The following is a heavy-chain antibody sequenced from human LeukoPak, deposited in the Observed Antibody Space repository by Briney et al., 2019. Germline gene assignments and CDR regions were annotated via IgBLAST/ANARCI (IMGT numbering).Heavy chain of an antibody. Sequence: GGSLRLSCAASGFTFSSCAMSWVRQAPGKGLEWVSAISGSGGSTYYADSVKGRFTISRDNSKNTLYLQMNSLRAEDTAVYYCAKSTVTTTIYYYYGMDVWGQGTTVTVSS. D-gene: IGHD4-17*01. CDR2: ISGSGGST. V-gene: IGHV3-23*01. CDR1: GFTFSSCA. CDR3: AKSTVTTTIYYYYGMDV. J-gene: IGHJ6*02.